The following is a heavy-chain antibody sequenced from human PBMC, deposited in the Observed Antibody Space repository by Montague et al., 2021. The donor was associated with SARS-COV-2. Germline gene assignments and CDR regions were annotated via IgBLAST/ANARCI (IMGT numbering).Heavy chain of an antibody. CDR3: ARGADHYYFYGMDV. J-gene: IGHJ6*02. CDR1: GDSVSSNSAA. D-gene: IGHD6-19*01. Sequence: CAISGDSVSSNSAAWNWIRQSPSRGLEWLGRTYYRSKWYNEYAVSVNSRMTINPDTSKNQFSLQVNSVTPEDTAVYYCARGADHYYFYGMDVWGQGTTVTVSS. V-gene: IGHV6-1*01. CDR2: TYYRSKWYN.